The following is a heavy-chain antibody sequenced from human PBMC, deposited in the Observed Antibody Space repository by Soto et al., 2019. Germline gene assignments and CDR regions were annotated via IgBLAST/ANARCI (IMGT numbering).Heavy chain of an antibody. CDR1: GFTFETYG. CDR2: ISYEGSNT. J-gene: IGHJ6*02. CDR3: ARVTPGNNLYYFSGLDF. Sequence: PGGSLRLGCVASGFTFETYGIHWVRQAPGKGLQWVALISYEGSNTYYADSVRGRFTISRDNSKNTLYLQMNTLRPEDTGLYYCARVTPGNNLYYFSGLDFWGQGTSVTVSS. D-gene: IGHD1-1*01. V-gene: IGHV3-30-3*01.